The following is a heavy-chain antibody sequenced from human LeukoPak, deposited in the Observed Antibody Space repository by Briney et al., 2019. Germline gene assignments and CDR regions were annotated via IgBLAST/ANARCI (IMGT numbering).Heavy chain of an antibody. CDR3: ARDGSGSPPFDY. J-gene: IGHJ4*02. V-gene: IGHV4-39*07. CDR1: GGSISSSSYY. Sequence: SSETLSLTCTVSGGSISSSSYYWGWIRQPPGKGLEWIGSIYYSGSTYYNPSLKSRVTISVDTSKNQFSLKLSSVTAADTAVYYCARDGSGSPPFDYWGQGTLVTVSS. CDR2: IYYSGST. D-gene: IGHD3-10*01.